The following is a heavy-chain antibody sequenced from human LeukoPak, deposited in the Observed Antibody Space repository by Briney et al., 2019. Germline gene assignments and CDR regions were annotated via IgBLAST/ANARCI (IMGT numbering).Heavy chain of an antibody. J-gene: IGHJ6*03. Sequence: KPSEPLSLTCAVSGGSISSSSYYWGWIRQPPGKGLEWIGSIDYSGSPCYRPSLKSRATISADTSKRKVSLKLSSVTAADTAVYYCARETNDYFDSSAYMDVWGQRTTVTVSS. CDR2: IDYSGSP. D-gene: IGHD3-22*01. V-gene: IGHV4-39*07. CDR1: GGSISSSSYY. CDR3: ARETNDYFDSSAYMDV.